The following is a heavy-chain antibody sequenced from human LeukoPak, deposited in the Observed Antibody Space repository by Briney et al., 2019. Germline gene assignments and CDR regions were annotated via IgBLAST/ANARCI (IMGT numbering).Heavy chain of an antibody. V-gene: IGHV4-34*01. CDR3: ARHARPPDWFDP. CDR2: INHSGST. Sequence: PSETLSLTCAVYGGSFSGYYWSWIRQPPGKGLEWIGEINHSGSTNYNPSLKSRVTISVDTSKNQFSLKLSSVTAADTAVYYCARHARPPDWFDPWGQGTLVTVSS. J-gene: IGHJ5*02. CDR1: GGSFSGYY.